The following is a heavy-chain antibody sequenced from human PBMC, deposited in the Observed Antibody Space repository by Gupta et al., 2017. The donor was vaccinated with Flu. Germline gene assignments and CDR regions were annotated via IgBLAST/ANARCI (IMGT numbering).Heavy chain of an antibody. CDR1: SSNW. CDR3: ARITMVRGVIITSYYYYMDV. V-gene: IGHV4-4*02. CDR2: IYHSGST. Sequence: SSNWWSWVRQPPGKGLEWIGEIYHSGSTNYNPSLKSRVTISVDKSKNQFSLKLSSVTAADTAVYYCARITMVRGVIITSYYYYMDVWGKGTTVTVSS. J-gene: IGHJ6*03. D-gene: IGHD3-10*01.